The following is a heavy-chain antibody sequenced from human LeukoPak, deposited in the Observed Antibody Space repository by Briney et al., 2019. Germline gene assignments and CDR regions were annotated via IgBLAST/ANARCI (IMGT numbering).Heavy chain of an antibody. CDR2: IYYSGST. CDR3: ARSPITIFGVVIIHYGMDV. D-gene: IGHD3-3*01. CDR1: GGSISSGGYY. Sequence: SETLSLTCTVSGGSISSGGYYWSWIRQHPGKGLERIGYIYYSGSTYYNPSLKSRVTISVDTSKNQFSLKLSSVTAADTAVYYCARSPITIFGVVIIHYGMDVWGQGTTVTVSS. J-gene: IGHJ6*02. V-gene: IGHV4-31*03.